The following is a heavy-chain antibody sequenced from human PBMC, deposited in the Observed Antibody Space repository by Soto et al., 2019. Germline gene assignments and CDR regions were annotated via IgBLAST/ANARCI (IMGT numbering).Heavy chain of an antibody. D-gene: IGHD3-16*01. Sequence: QVQLQESGPGLVKPSETLSLTCTVSGGSISSYYWSWIRQPPGKGLEWIGYIYYSGSTNYNPSLKSRVTISVDTSKNQFSLKLSSVTAADTAVYYCARLGAVYGGTDAFDIWGQGTMVTVSS. CDR2: IYYSGST. V-gene: IGHV4-59*08. J-gene: IGHJ3*02. CDR1: GGSISSYY. CDR3: ARLGAVYGGTDAFDI.